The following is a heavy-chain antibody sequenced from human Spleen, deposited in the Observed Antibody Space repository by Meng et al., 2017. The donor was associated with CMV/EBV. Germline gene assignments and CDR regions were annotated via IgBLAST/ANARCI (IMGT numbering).Heavy chain of an antibody. CDR3: ARGGTDPMYNWFDP. Sequence: SETLCLTFNVSGGSISTYYWSWMRQPPGKGLDWIGYIYDSGSTNYNPSLKSRVSISVDTSQNQFSLKLSSVTAADTAVYYGARGGTDPMYNWFDPWGQGTLVTVSS. J-gene: IGHJ5*02. V-gene: IGHV4-59*01. CDR2: IYDSGST. CDR1: GGSISTYY. D-gene: IGHD1-1*01.